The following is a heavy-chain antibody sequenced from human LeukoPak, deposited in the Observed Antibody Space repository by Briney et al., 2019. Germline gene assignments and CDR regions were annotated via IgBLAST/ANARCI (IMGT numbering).Heavy chain of an antibody. V-gene: IGHV3-30*18. D-gene: IGHD1-26*01. J-gene: IGHJ6*03. CDR3: AKDGQGATRNYYYYMDV. CDR2: ISYDGSNK. Sequence: GGSLRLSCAASGFTFSSYGMHWVRQAPGKGLEWVAVISYDGSNKYYADSVKGRFTISRDNSKNTLYLQMNSLRAEDTAVYYCAKDGQGATRNYYYYMDVWGKGTTVTVSS. CDR1: GFTFSSYG.